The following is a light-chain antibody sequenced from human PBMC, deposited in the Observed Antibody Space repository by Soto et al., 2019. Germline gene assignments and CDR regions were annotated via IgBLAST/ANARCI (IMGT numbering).Light chain of an antibody. CDR3: VLYMGSGISV. CDR2: STN. CDR1: SGSVSTSYF. J-gene: IGLJ2*01. V-gene: IGLV8-61*01. Sequence: QAVVTQEPSFSVSPGGTVTLTCGLSSGSVSTSYFPSWYQQTPGQSPRTLIYSTNTRSPGVPDRFSGSILGNKAALTITGAQADGESDYYCVLYMGSGISVFGGGTKVTVL.